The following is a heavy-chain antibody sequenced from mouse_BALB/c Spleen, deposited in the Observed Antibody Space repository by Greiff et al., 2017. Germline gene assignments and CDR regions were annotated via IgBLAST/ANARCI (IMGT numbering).Heavy chain of an antibody. CDR2: ISSGSSTI. J-gene: IGHJ4*01. D-gene: IGHD2-1*01. Sequence: EVKVEESGGGLVQPGGSRKLSCAASGFTFSSFGMHWVRQAPEKGLEWVAYISSGSSTIYYADTVKGRFTISRDNPKNTLFLQMTSLRSEDTAMYYCAKDGNYVGVYAMDYWGQGTSVTVSS. CDR1: GFTFSSFG. V-gene: IGHV5-17*02. CDR3: AKDGNYVGVYAMDY.